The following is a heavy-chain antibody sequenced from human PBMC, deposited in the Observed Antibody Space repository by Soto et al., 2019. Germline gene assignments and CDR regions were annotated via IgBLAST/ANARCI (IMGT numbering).Heavy chain of an antibody. D-gene: IGHD2-2*01. Sequence: GGSLRLSCAASGFTFSDYYMSWIRQAPGKGLEWVSYISSSGSTIYYADSVKGRFTISRDNAKNSLYLQMNSLRAEDTAVYYCARDLLYCSSTSCYSVYYYGMDVWGQGTTVTV. J-gene: IGHJ6*02. V-gene: IGHV3-11*01. CDR2: ISSSGSTI. CDR1: GFTFSDYY. CDR3: ARDLLYCSSTSCYSVYYYGMDV.